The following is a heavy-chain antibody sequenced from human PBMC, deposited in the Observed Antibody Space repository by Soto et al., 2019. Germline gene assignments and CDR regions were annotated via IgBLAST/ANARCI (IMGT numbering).Heavy chain of an antibody. CDR2: IYYSGST. Sequence: PSETLSLTCTVSGGSISSGGYYWSWIRQHPGKGLEWIGYIYYSGSTYYNPSLKSRVTISVDTSKNQFSLKLSSVTAADTAVYYCARDYGGNSAHFDYWGQGTLVTVSS. CDR1: GGSISSGGYY. CDR3: ARDYGGNSAHFDY. D-gene: IGHD4-17*01. J-gene: IGHJ4*02. V-gene: IGHV4-31*03.